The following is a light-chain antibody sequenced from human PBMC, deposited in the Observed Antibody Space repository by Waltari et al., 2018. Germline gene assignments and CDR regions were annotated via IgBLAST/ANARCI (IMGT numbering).Light chain of an antibody. V-gene: IGLV1-40*01. J-gene: IGLJ2*01. Sequence: QSVLTQPPSVSGAPGQRVTISCSGSSSNIGAGYDVQWYQQLPGTAPKLLIYGISVRPVGVPNRVSHSKSGASASLAITGLQADDEGHYYCQSYDSSLDSVVFGGGTKLTVL. CDR1: SSNIGAGYD. CDR2: GIS. CDR3: QSYDSSLDSVV.